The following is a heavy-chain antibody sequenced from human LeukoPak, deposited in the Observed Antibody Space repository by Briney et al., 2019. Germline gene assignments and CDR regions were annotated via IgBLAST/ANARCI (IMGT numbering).Heavy chain of an antibody. J-gene: IGHJ4*02. CDR1: GGSISSYY. CDR2: IYYSGST. V-gene: IGHV4-59*12. CDR3: ARGLGATTFDY. D-gene: IGHD1-26*01. Sequence: SSETLSLTCTVSGGSISSYYWSWIRQPPGKGLEWIGSIYYSGSTYYNPSLKSRVTISVDTSKNQFSLKLSSVTAADTAVYYCARGLGATTFDYWGQGTLVTVSS.